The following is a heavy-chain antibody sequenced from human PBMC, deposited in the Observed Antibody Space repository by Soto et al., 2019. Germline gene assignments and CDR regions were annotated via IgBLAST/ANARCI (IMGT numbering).Heavy chain of an antibody. D-gene: IGHD3-22*01. CDR1: GFSFSNYA. CDR3: VGDDRWGFEF. J-gene: IGHJ3*01. Sequence: EVQLVESGGGLVQPGGSRRVSCAASGFSFSNYAMNWVRQAPGKGLEWVSYISIGSGSIFYADSVKGRFTISRDDAKNSLYMHMNTLRDEDTAVYYCVGDDRWGFEFWGQGTMVTVSS. V-gene: IGHV3-48*02. CDR2: ISIGSGSI.